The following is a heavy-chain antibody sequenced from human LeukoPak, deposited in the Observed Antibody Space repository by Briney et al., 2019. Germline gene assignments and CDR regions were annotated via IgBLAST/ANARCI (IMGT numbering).Heavy chain of an antibody. CDR2: ISYDGSNK. V-gene: IGHV3-30*04. Sequence: PGGSLRLSCAASGFTFSSYAMHWVRQAPGKGLEWVAVISYDGSNKYYADSVKGRFTISRDNSKNTLYLQMNSLRAEDTAVYYCARDYVLLWFGELPGHFDYWGQGTLVTVSS. CDR3: ARDYVLLWFGELPGHFDY. J-gene: IGHJ4*02. D-gene: IGHD3-10*01. CDR1: GFTFSSYA.